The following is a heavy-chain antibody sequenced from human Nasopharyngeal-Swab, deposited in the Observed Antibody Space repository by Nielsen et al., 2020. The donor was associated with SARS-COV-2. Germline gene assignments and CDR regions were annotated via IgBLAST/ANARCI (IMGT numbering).Heavy chain of an antibody. J-gene: IGHJ6*02. D-gene: IGHD2-15*01. V-gene: IGHV3-33*01. CDR1: GFTFSSYG. CDR3: AREVALYGMDV. CDR2: IWYDGSNK. Sequence: GESLKISCAASGFTFSSYGMHWVRQAPGKGLEWVAVIWYDGSNKYYADSVKGRFTISRDNSKTTLYLQMNSLRAEDTAVYYCAREVALYGMDVWGQGTMVTVSS.